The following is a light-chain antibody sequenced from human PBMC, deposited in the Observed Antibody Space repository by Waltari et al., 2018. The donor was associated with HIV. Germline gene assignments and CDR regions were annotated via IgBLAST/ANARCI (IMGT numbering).Light chain of an antibody. V-gene: IGLV2-14*01. J-gene: IGLJ2*01. CDR3: SSYISNITWV. Sequence: QSALTQPASVSGSPGQSITISCTGTRSDLRSYNYVSWYHQHPGKAPKLVIYEVSNRPSGFSNRFSGSKSGNTASLTISGLQAEDEADYYCSSYISNITWVFGGGTKVTVL. CDR1: RSDLRSYNY. CDR2: EVS.